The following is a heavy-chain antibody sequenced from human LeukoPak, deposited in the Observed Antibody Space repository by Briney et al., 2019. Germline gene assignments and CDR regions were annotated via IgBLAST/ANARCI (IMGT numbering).Heavy chain of an antibody. CDR2: ISWNSGSK. CDR3: ARDSTAAPISYMDV. J-gene: IGHJ6*03. CDR1: GFIFDDYG. V-gene: IGHV3-9*03. D-gene: IGHD6-6*01. Sequence: PGRSLRLSCAASGFIFDDYGMHWVRQVPGKGLEWVSGISWNSGSKEYADSVKGRFTISRDNAKNSLYLQMNSLRVEDMALYFCARDSTAAPISYMDVWGKGTTVTVSS.